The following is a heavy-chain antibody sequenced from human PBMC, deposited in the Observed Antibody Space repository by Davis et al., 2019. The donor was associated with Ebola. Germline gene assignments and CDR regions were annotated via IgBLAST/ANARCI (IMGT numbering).Heavy chain of an antibody. V-gene: IGHV7-4-1*02. J-gene: IGHJ3*01. D-gene: IGHD1-1*01. CDR3: ARSKAVHDAFDV. Sequence: ASVQVSCKASGYTFTNYAMNWVRQPPGQGLVGMGWINTETGNPMYAQGFTGRFDFSLDTSVSTAYLQISSLKPDDTAVYYCARSKAVHDAFDVWGQGTLVTVSS. CDR2: INTETGNP. CDR1: GYTFTNYA.